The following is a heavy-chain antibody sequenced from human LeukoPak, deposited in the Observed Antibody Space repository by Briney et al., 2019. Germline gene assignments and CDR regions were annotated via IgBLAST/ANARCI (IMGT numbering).Heavy chain of an antibody. Sequence: PGGSLRLSCAASGFTFSSYGMHWVRQAPGKGLEWVAVIWYDGSNKYYADSVKGRFTISRDNSKNTLYLQMNSLRAEDTAVYYCAREYSSSPYYFDYWGQGTLVTVSS. CDR3: AREYSSSPYYFDY. V-gene: IGHV3-33*01. J-gene: IGHJ4*02. CDR2: IWYDGSNK. CDR1: GFTFSSYG. D-gene: IGHD6-6*01.